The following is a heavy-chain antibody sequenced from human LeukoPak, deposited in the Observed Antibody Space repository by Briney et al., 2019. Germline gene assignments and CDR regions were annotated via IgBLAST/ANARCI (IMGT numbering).Heavy chain of an antibody. V-gene: IGHV4-4*07. J-gene: IGHJ4*02. CDR3: ARDLSSGYYYTYYFDY. Sequence: PSETLSLTCTVSGGSISSYYWSWIRQPAGKGLEWIGRIYTSGSTNYNPSLKSRVTMSLDTSKNQFSLKLSSVTAADTAVYYCARDLSSGYYYTYYFDYWGQGTLVTVSS. CDR2: IYTSGST. CDR1: GGSISSYY. D-gene: IGHD3-22*01.